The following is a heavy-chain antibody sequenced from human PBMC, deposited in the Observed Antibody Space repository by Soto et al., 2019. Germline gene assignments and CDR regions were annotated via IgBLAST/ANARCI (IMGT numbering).Heavy chain of an antibody. CDR1: GFTFSSYA. J-gene: IGHJ6*02. V-gene: IGHV3-23*01. CDR2: ISGSGGST. Sequence: GGSLRLSCAASGFTFSSYAMIWVRQAPGKGLEWVSAISGSGGSTYYADSVKGRFTISRDNSKNTLYLQMNSLRAEDTAVYYCAKPETPRRGIPHYYYYYGMDVGGQGTTVTVSS. CDR3: AKPETPRRGIPHYYYYYGMDV. D-gene: IGHD2-21*01.